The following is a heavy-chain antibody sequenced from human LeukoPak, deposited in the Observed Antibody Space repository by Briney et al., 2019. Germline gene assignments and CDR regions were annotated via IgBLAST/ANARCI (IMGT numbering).Heavy chain of an antibody. D-gene: IGHD2-15*01. CDR2: IIGSGGST. V-gene: IGHV3-23*01. J-gene: IGHJ4*02. CDR3: AKVLVLVSANRYYFDY. CDR1: GFTFSSYA. Sequence: PGGSLRLSCAASGFTFSSYAMSWVRQAPGKGLEWVSAIIGSGGSTYYADSVKGRFTISRDNSKNTLYLQMNSLRAEDTAIYYCAKVLVLVSANRYYFDYWGQGTLVTVSS.